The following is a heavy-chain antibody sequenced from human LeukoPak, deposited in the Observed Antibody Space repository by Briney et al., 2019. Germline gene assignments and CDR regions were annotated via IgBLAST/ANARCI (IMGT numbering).Heavy chain of an antibody. CDR2: INHSGST. V-gene: IGHV4-34*01. CDR1: GGSFNGYY. Sequence: SETLSLTCAVYGGSFNGYYWSWIRQPPGKGLEWIGEINHSGSTNYNPSLKSRVTISVDTSKNQFSLKLSSVTAADTAVYYCARGRNGKVPGPFDYWGQGTLVTVSS. D-gene: IGHD2-2*01. J-gene: IGHJ4*02. CDR3: ARGRNGKVPGPFDY.